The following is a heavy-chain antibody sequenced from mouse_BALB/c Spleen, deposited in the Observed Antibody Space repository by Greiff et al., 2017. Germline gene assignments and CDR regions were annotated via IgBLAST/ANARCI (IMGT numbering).Heavy chain of an antibody. CDR2: ISSGSSTI. CDR3: ARSGITTDY. D-gene: IGHD2-4*01. CDR1: GFTFSSFG. Sequence: EVKLMESGGGLVQPGGSRKLSCAASGFTFSSFGMHWVRQAPEKGLEWVAYISSGSSTIYYADTVKGRFTISRDNPKNTLFLQMTSLRSEDTAMYYCARSGITTDYWGQGTTLTVSS. J-gene: IGHJ2*01. V-gene: IGHV5-17*02.